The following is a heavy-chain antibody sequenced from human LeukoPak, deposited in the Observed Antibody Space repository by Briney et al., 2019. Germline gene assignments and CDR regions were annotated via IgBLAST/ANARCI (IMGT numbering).Heavy chain of an antibody. CDR3: ARGQPISMITGPYFDY. CDR2: IGLSGSPL. Sequence: GGSLRLSCAVSGFPFSRFYMSWIRQAPGQGLEWMSYIGLSGSPLDYADTVKGRFTISRDNAKNSLYLDMNSLRSEDTAVYYCARGQPISMITGPYFDYWGQGTLVTFSS. V-gene: IGHV3-11*04. D-gene: IGHD3-22*01. J-gene: IGHJ4*02. CDR1: GFPFSRFY.